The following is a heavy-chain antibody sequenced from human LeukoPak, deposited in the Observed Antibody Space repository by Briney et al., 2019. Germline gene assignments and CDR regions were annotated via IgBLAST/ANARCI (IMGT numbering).Heavy chain of an antibody. CDR1: GFTFSTYT. CDR3: AREDNWLDS. J-gene: IGHJ5*01. CDR2: ISTGGSYI. Sequence: PGGSLRLSCAASGFTFSTYTMNWVRQAPGKGLEWVSSISTGGSYIDYADSVKGRFTISRDNAKNSLYLQMNSLRAEDTAVYYCAREDNWLDSWGQGTLVTVSS. V-gene: IGHV3-21*01.